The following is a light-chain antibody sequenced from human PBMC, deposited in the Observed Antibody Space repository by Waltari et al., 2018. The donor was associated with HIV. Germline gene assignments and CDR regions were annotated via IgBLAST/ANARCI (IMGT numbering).Light chain of an antibody. J-gene: IGLJ3*02. CDR1: SSNIGAGSD. CDR2: GNS. V-gene: IGLV1-40*01. Sequence: QSVLTQPPSVSGAPGQRVTISCTGSSSNIGAGSDLHWYQQLPGTAPKLLIYGNSNRPSGVPDRFSGSKSGTSASLAITGLQAEDEADYYCQSYDSSLSGYVFGGGTKLTVL. CDR3: QSYDSSLSGYV.